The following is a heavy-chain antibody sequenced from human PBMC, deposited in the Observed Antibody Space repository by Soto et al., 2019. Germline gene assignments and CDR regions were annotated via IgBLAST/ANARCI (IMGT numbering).Heavy chain of an antibody. Sequence: QVQLQESGPGLVKPSETLSLTCTVSGGSISSYYWSWIRQPPGKGLEWIGYIYYSGSTNYNPSLMSRVTISVDTSKNQFSLKLSSVTAAETAVYYCARHHSKGVSSYDAFDIWGQGIMVTVSS. J-gene: IGHJ3*02. V-gene: IGHV4-59*08. D-gene: IGHD6-13*01. CDR1: GGSISSYY. CDR2: IYYSGST. CDR3: ARHHSKGVSSYDAFDI.